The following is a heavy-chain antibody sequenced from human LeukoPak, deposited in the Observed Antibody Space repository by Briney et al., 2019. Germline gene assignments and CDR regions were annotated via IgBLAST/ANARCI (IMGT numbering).Heavy chain of an antibody. CDR1: GITLSGYW. CDR3: TRSLMD. CDR2: INFDGSDT. D-gene: IGHD3-16*01. V-gene: IGHV3-74*01. J-gene: IGHJ4*02. Sequence: GGSLRLSCAASGITLSGYWMHWVRQAPGKGLVWVSRINFDGSDTSYADFVKGRYTISRDNAKNTLFLQMNSLRAEDTAVYYCTRSLMDWGQGIRVTVSS.